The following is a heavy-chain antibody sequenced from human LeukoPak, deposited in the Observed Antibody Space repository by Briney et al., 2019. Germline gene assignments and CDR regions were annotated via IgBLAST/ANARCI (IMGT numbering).Heavy chain of an antibody. V-gene: IGHV3-23*01. CDR2: ISGSGGST. CDR1: GFTFSSYS. J-gene: IGHJ4*02. Sequence: TGGSLRLSCAASGFTFSSYSMNWVRQAPGKGLEWVSAISGSGGSTYYADSVKGRFTISRDNSKNTLYLQMNSLRAEDTAVYYCAKDYYDSSGYIFDYWGQGTLVTVSS. D-gene: IGHD3-22*01. CDR3: AKDYYDSSGYIFDY.